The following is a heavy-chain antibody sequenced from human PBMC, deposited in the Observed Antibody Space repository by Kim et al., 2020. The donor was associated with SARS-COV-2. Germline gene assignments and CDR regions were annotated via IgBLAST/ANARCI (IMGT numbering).Heavy chain of an antibody. CDR2: ISYDGINK. J-gene: IGHJ4*02. CDR3: AKDRMTTVVSLVGS. D-gene: IGHD4-17*01. CDR1: GFTFSYYG. Sequence: GGSLRLSCEASGFTFSYYGMHWVRQAPGKGLECVATISYDGINKFYVDSVKGRFTISRDNSKNTVFLQMDSLRAEDTAVYYCAKDRMTTVVSLVGSWGQGALVTVSS. V-gene: IGHV3-30*18.